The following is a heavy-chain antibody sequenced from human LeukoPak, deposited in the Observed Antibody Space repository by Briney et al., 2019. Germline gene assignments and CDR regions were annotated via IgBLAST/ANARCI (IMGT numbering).Heavy chain of an antibody. J-gene: IGHJ4*02. D-gene: IGHD5-18*01. CDR2: ISSSSSYI. V-gene: IGHV3-21*01. CDR1: GFTFSSYS. Sequence: GGSLRLSCAASGFTFSSYSMNWVRQAPGKGLEWVSSISSSSSYIYYADSVKGRLTISRDNAKNSLYLQMNSLRAEDTAVYYCARLDTAMVVYFDYWGQGTLVTVSS. CDR3: ARLDTAMVVYFDY.